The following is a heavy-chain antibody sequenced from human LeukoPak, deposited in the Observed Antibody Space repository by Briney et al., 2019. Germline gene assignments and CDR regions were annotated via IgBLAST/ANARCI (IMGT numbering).Heavy chain of an antibody. CDR1: GFTGSSNY. Sequence: GGSLRLFCAASGFTGSSNYMSWVRQDLGKGLEWVSVIYSGGSTYYADSVTGRFTISRDNAKNTLYLQMNSLSAEDTAVYYCAKHHNDFWSGYDYWGQGTLVTVSS. CDR3: AKHHNDFWSGYDY. J-gene: IGHJ4*02. CDR2: IYSGGST. V-gene: IGHV3-53*01. D-gene: IGHD3-3*01.